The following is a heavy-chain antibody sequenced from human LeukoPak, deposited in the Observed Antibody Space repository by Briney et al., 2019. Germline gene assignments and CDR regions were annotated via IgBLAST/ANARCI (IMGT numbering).Heavy chain of an antibody. Sequence: GGSLRLSCAASGFAFSSYDMTWVRQAPGKGLEGVSGNSGVRYNTYYADSAKGRCTISRDTSKNTLSLPMDILRDDDTAVYYCAKGSMDGWVVTSRYFENWGQGTLVTVSS. V-gene: IGHV3-23*01. J-gene: IGHJ4*02. CDR1: GFAFSSYD. CDR2: NSGVRYNT. D-gene: IGHD4-23*01. CDR3: AKGSMDGWVVTSRYFEN.